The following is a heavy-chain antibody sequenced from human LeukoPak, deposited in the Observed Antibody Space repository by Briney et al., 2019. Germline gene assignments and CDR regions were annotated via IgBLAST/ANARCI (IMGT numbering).Heavy chain of an antibody. D-gene: IGHD6-19*01. Sequence: GSLRLSCAASGFTFRSYAMSWVRQAPGKGLEWVSVISGSGDSTYYADSVKGRFTISRDNSKNTLYLQMNSLRAEDTALYYCAKDLFGSGWYREPGGFDFWGQGTLVTVSS. J-gene: IGHJ4*02. V-gene: IGHV3-23*01. CDR2: ISGSGDST. CDR1: GFTFRSYA. CDR3: AKDLFGSGWYREPGGFDF.